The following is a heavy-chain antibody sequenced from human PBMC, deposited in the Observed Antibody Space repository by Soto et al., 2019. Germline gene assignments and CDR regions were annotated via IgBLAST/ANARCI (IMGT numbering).Heavy chain of an antibody. D-gene: IGHD3-10*01. CDR1: GFTFSSYE. CDR3: ARDGVVRGVIIFDY. Sequence: EVQLVESGGGLVQPGGSLRLSCAASGFTFSSYEMNWVRQAPGKGLEWVSYISSSGSTIYYADSVKGRFTISRDNAKNSLYLQMNSLRAEDTAVYYCARDGVVRGVIIFDYWGQGTLVTVSS. V-gene: IGHV3-48*03. J-gene: IGHJ4*02. CDR2: ISSSGSTI.